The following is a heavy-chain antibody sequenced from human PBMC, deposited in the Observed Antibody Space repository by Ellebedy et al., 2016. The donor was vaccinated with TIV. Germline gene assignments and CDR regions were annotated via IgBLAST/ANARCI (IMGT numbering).Heavy chain of an antibody. J-gene: IGHJ3*02. Sequence: GGSLRLSCAASGFTFSDYYMRWIRQAPGKGLEWVSYISSSSSYTNYADSVKGRFTISRDNAKNSLYLQMNSLGAEDTAVYYCARVGESSGNPYAFDIWGQGTMATVSS. CDR1: GFTFSDYY. D-gene: IGHD3-16*01. CDR3: ARVGESSGNPYAFDI. V-gene: IGHV3-11*06. CDR2: ISSSSSYT.